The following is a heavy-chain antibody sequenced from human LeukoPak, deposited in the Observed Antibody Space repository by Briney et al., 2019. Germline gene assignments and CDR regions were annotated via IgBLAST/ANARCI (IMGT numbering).Heavy chain of an antibody. CDR1: GFTFSSYA. CDR3: AKWFGELLMAFDY. D-gene: IGHD3-10*01. V-gene: IGHV3-30*04. Sequence: QTGGSLRLSCAASGFTFSSYAMHWVRQAPGKGLEWVAVISYDGSNKYYADSVKGRFTISRDNSKNTLYLQMNSLRAEDTAVYYCAKWFGELLMAFDYWGQGTLVTVSS. CDR2: ISYDGSNK. J-gene: IGHJ4*02.